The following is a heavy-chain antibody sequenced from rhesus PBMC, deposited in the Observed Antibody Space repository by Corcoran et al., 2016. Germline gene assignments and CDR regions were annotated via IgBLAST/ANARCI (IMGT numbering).Heavy chain of an antibody. Sequence: QVTLKESGPALVKPTQTLTLTCTFSGFSLSTSGMGVGWIRQPPGKTLEWLANIYWDDDKRYSTSLKIRLTISKEPSKNQVVLTMTNMDPVDTATYYCARTHYYNFWSGYYTGYFDYWGQGVLVTVSS. J-gene: IGHJ4*01. V-gene: IGHV2-1*01. CDR1: GFSLSTSGMG. CDR2: IYWDDDK. D-gene: IGHD3-3*01. CDR3: ARTHYYNFWSGYYTGYFDY.